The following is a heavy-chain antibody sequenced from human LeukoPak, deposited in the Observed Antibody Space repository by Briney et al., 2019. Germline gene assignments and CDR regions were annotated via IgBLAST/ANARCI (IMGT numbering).Heavy chain of an antibody. J-gene: IGHJ6*02. CDR2: IYPGDSDT. V-gene: IGHV5-51*01. Sequence: GESLKISCKGSGYSFTSYWFGWVRQMPGKGLEWMGIIYPGDSDTRYSPSFQGQVTISADKSISTAYLQWSSLKASDTAMYYCARSYDSSGFDMDVWGQGTTVTVSS. CDR3: ARSYDSSGFDMDV. D-gene: IGHD3-22*01. CDR1: GYSFTSYW.